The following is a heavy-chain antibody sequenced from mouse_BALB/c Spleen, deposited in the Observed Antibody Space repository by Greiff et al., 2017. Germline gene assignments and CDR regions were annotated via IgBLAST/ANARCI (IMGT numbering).Heavy chain of an antibody. V-gene: IGHV7-1*02. CDR3: ARDGNYPFAY. Sequence: DVKLVESGGGLVQPGGSLRLSCATSGFTFSDFYMEWVRQPPGKRLEWIAASRNKANDYTTEYSASVKGRFIVSSDTSQSILYLQMNALRAEDTAMYYFARDGNYPFAYWGEGTLVTVSA. CDR1: GFTFSDFY. J-gene: IGHJ3*01. D-gene: IGHD2-1*01. CDR2: SRNKANDYTT.